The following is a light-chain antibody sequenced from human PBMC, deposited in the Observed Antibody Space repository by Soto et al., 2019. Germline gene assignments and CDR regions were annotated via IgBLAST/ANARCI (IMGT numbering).Light chain of an antibody. J-gene: IGLJ1*01. Sequence: QSVLTQPAPVSGSPGQSITISCAGTGSDVGAYNLVSWYQQHPGKAPKLIICEVSTRPSGISNRFSGSKSGDTASLTISGLQAEDEADYFCCSYAGTVAYVFGTGTKVTVL. CDR3: CSYAGTVAYV. CDR1: GSDVGAYNL. V-gene: IGLV2-23*02. CDR2: EVS.